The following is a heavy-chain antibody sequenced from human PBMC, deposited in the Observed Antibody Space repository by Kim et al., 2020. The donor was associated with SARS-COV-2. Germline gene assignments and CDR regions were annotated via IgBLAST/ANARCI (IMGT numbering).Heavy chain of an antibody. D-gene: IGHD3-9*01. CDR3: ARRGATLDS. V-gene: IGHV5-51*01. J-gene: IGHJ4*02. CDR1: GYDFPSYW. CDR2: IYIADSDL. Sequence: GESLKISCAVSGYDFPSYWIAWARQRPGKGLEWMGLIYIADSDLKYGPAFRGQVTSSADKSIHNGELHFSSLKTSDTAMYFCARRGATLDSGGRGALVTVS.